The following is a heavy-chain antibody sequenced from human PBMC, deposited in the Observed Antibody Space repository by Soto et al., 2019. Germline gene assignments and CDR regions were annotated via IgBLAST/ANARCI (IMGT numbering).Heavy chain of an antibody. CDR2: IYYSGST. Sequence: SETLSLTCPVSGDTIIGYYWSCIRQPTGKGLEWIGYIYYSGSTNYNPSLKGRVTMSVDTSKNQFSLKLTSVTAADTAMYFCAKYRRTDAEGYTFDYWGQGALVTVSS. CDR1: GDTIIGYY. V-gene: IGHV4-59*01. CDR3: AKYRRTDAEGYTFDY. D-gene: IGHD2-15*01. J-gene: IGHJ4*02.